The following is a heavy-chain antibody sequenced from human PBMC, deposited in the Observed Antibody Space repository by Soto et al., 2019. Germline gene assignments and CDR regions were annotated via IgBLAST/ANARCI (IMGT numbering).Heavy chain of an antibody. D-gene: IGHD1-26*01. CDR3: ARGGGTFDY. CDR1: GFTFSSYG. CDR2: IWYDGSNK. Sequence: QVQLVESGGGVVQPGRSLRLSCAASGFTFSSYGMHWVRQAPGKGLEWVAVIWYDGSNKYYADSVKGRFTISRDNSKNTLYLQMNSLRAEDTAVYYWARGGGTFDYWGQGTLVTVSS. V-gene: IGHV3-33*01. J-gene: IGHJ4*02.